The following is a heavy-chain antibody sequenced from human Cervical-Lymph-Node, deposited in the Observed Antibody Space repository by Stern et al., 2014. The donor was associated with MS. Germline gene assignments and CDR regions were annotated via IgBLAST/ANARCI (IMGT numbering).Heavy chain of an antibody. J-gene: IGHJ4*02. CDR1: GGSMSSYY. V-gene: IGHV4-59*01. CDR3: ARDLADGWELRPYS. D-gene: IGHD1-26*01. Sequence: QVQLQESGPGLVKPSETLSLTCTVSGGSMSSYYWSWVRQAPGKGLEWIGYMYSGGGTNYNPSLRGRVTISIAPSKPQVSRKLRSVPADDTAVYFCARDLADGWELRPYSWGQGTLVTVSS. CDR2: MYSGGGT.